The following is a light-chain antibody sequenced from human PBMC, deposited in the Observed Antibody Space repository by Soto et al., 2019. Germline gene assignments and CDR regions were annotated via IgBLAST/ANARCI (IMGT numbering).Light chain of an antibody. CDR2: RAS. Sequence: DIQMTQSPSTLSASVGDRVTITCRASQSIDTALAWYQQKPGKAPNLLIYRASNLESGVPSRFSGSGSGTEFTLAISSLQPDDFATSYCQQYGIFLTFGQGTKLEIK. J-gene: IGKJ2*01. CDR3: QQYGIFLT. CDR1: QSIDTA. V-gene: IGKV1-5*03.